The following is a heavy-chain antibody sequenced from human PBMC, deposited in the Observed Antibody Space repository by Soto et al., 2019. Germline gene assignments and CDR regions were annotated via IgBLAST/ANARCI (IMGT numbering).Heavy chain of an antibody. CDR3: ARGGRRSARPGY. CDR2: IYYSGST. J-gene: IGHJ4*02. D-gene: IGHD4-17*01. V-gene: IGHV4-31*03. Sequence: KPSETLSLTCTVSGGSISSGGYYWSWIRQHPGKGLEWIGYIYYSGSTYYNPSLKSRVTISVDTSKNQFSLKLSSVTAADTAVYYCARGGRRSARPGYWGQGTLVTVSS. CDR1: GGSISSGGYY.